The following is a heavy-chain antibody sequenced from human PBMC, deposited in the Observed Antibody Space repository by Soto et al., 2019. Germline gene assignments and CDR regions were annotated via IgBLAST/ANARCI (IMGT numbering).Heavy chain of an antibody. J-gene: IGHJ6*02. CDR1: GFTFSSYT. Sequence: GGSLRLSCAASGFTFSSYTMNWVRQAPGKGLEWVSVIYSGGSTYYADSVKGRFTISRDNSKNTLYLQMNSLRAEDTAVYYCARDRIVATITPYYYYGMDVWGQGTTVTVSS. V-gene: IGHV3-66*01. CDR3: ARDRIVATITPYYYYGMDV. CDR2: IYSGGST. D-gene: IGHD5-12*01.